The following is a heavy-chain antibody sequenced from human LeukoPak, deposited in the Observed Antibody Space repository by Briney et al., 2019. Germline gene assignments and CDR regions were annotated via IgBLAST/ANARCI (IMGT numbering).Heavy chain of an antibody. V-gene: IGHV4-59*08. J-gene: IGHJ5*02. Sequence: NPSETLSLTCTVSGGSISSYYWSWIRQPPGKGLEWIGYIYYSGSTNYNPSPKSRVTISVDTSKNQFSLKLSSVTAADTAVYYCARGSGSYYMISLGYNWFDPWGQGTQVTVSS. CDR2: IYYSGST. CDR1: GGSISSYY. CDR3: ARGSGSYYMISLGYNWFDP. D-gene: IGHD3-10*01.